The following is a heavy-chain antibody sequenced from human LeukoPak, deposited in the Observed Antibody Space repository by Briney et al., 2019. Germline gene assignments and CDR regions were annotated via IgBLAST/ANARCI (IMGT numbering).Heavy chain of an antibody. CDR3: ASSRRFGELSSPYDY. Sequence: SVTVSCKASGGTFSSYAISWVRQAPGQGLEWMGGIIPIFGTANYAQKFQGRVTITADESTSTAYMELSSLRSEDTAVYYCASSRRFGELSSPYDYWGQGTLVTVSS. D-gene: IGHD3-10*01. J-gene: IGHJ4*02. CDR1: GGTFSSYA. V-gene: IGHV1-69*13. CDR2: IIPIFGTA.